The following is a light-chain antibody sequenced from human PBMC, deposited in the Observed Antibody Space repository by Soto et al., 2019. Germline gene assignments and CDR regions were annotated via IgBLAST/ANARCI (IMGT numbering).Light chain of an antibody. J-gene: IGKJ4*01. Sequence: EIVLTQSPGTLSFSPRERATLSCRASQSVSSNFLAWYQQKPGQAPRLLIYGASSRATGIPDRFSGSGSGTDFTLTISRLEPEDFAVYYCQQYDSSPLTFGGGTKVEIK. CDR1: QSVSSNF. CDR3: QQYDSSPLT. CDR2: GAS. V-gene: IGKV3-20*01.